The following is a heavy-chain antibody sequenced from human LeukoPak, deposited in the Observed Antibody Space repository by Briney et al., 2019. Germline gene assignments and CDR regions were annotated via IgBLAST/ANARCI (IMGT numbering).Heavy chain of an antibody. CDR2: ISAYNGNT. CDR1: GYTFTSYG. Sequence: ASVKVSCKASGYTFTSYGISWVRQAPGQGLEWMGWISAYNGNTNYAQKLQGRVTITTDESTSTAYMELSSLRSEDTAVYYCARAPLPLRWLTFDYWGQGTLVTVSS. D-gene: IGHD4-23*01. J-gene: IGHJ4*02. V-gene: IGHV1-18*01. CDR3: ARAPLPLRWLTFDY.